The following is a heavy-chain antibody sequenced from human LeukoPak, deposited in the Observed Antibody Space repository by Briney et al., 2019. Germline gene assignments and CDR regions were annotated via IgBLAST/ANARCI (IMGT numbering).Heavy chain of an antibody. CDR1: GFTFSSYW. CDR3: ASQPNSYGGEYYFDY. V-gene: IGHV3-74*01. CDR2: INSDGSST. J-gene: IGHJ4*02. Sequence: PGGSLRLSCAASGFTFSSYWMHWVRQAPGKGLVWVSRINSDGSSTSYADSVKGRFTISRDNAKNTLHLQMNSLRAEDTAVYYCASQPNSYGGEYYFDYWGQGTLVTVSS. D-gene: IGHD5-18*01.